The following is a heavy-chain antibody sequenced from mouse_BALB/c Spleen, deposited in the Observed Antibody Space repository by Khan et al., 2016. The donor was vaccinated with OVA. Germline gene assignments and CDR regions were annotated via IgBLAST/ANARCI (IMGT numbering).Heavy chain of an antibody. V-gene: IGHV1S137*01. Sequence: QVRLQQSGAGLVRPGVSVKISCKGSGYTFTDFAMHWVKQSHATSLEWIGVISTYYGDATYNQNFKDKATMTVDKSSSTAYMELARLTSEDAGIFYCGKGSGNSRFAYWGQGTLVTVSA. D-gene: IGHD1-3*01. CDR3: GKGSGNSRFAY. CDR1: GYTFTDFA. CDR2: ISTYYGDA. J-gene: IGHJ3*01.